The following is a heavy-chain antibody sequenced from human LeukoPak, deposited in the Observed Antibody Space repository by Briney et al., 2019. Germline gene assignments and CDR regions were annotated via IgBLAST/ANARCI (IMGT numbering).Heavy chain of an antibody. CDR3: AIASGLFDY. D-gene: IGHD6-19*01. Sequence: PGRSLRRFCSASGFTFCTYGIHWVRQAPGKGLGWVAVIWHDGSNKYYADSVKGRFTVFRDNSKNTLYLQMNSLRAEDTAVYYCAIASGLFDYWGQGTLVTVSS. CDR2: IWHDGSNK. V-gene: IGHV3-33*01. CDR1: GFTFCTYG. J-gene: IGHJ4*02.